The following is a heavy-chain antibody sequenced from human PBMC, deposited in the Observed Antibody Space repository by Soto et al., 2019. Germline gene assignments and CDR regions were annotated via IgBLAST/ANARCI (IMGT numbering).Heavy chain of an antibody. D-gene: IGHD6-25*01. CDR3: AHKGDGSSGFKY. CDR2: TYWDDDK. J-gene: IGHJ4*02. V-gene: IGHV2-5*02. CDR1: GFSLSPRGVG. Sequence: QITLKESGPTLVKPTQTRTLTCTFSGFSLSPRGVGVGSIRQPQGKALEWLALTYWDDDKRYRPSLKHRLTSTKDTSRNQVALTMTSMDPVDTATYYCAHKGDGSSGFKYWGQGTLVTVAS.